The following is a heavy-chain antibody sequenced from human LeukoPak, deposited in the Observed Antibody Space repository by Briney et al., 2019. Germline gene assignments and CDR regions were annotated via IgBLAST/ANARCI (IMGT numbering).Heavy chain of an antibody. J-gene: IGHJ4*02. CDR3: ATHSDYFDSSGRFFDS. CDR2: VSYSGTT. V-gene: IGHV4-34*01. CDR1: GGSFTGHY. D-gene: IGHD3-22*01. Sequence: SETLSLTCGASGGSFTGHYWTWIRQPPGKGLEWIGEVSYSGTTNYNTSLQSRLTMSVDTSKKHLSLRLTSVTAADTAVYYCATHSDYFDSSGRFFDSWGQGALVTVSS.